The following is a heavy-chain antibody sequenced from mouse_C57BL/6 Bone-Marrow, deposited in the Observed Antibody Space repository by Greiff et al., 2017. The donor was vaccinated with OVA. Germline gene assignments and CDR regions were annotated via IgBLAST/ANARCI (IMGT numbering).Heavy chain of an antibody. CDR3: AGESYGSSPFAY. Sequence: VKLMESGGGLVKPGGSLKLSCAASGFTFSSYAMSWVRQTPEKRLEWVATISDGGSYTYYPDNVKGRFTISRDNAKNNLYLQMSHLKSEDTAMYYCAGESYGSSPFAYWGRGNLVTVSA. V-gene: IGHV5-4*01. CDR1: GFTFSSYA. D-gene: IGHD1-1*01. J-gene: IGHJ3*01. CDR2: ISDGGSYT.